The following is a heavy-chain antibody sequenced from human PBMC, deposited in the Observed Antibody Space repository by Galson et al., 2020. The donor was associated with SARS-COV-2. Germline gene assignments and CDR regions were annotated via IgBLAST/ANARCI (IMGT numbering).Heavy chain of an antibody. Sequence: SETLSLTCTVSGGSISTTSYFWGWIRQPPGKGLEWIGTIYYSGTTYYNPSLRSRVTISVDTSRNQCSLKLNSVTAAGTAVYYCARRGGTGTTQHFDLWGRGTLVTVSS. CDR2: IYYSGTT. V-gene: IGHV4-39*01. CDR3: ARRGGTGTTQHFDL. CDR1: GGSISTTSYF. J-gene: IGHJ2*01. D-gene: IGHD4-17*01.